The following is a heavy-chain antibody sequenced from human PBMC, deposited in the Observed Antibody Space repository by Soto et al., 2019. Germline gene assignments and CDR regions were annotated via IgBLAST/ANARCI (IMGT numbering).Heavy chain of an antibody. CDR1: GGSINNYY. J-gene: IGHJ5*02. Sequence: SETLSLTCTVSGGSINNYYWSWIRQPPGKGLEWIGYIFYSGRTNYNPSLKSRVTISVDTSKNQFSLKLSSVTAADTAVYYCARARYYYDSSGYLWFDPWGQGTLVTVSS. D-gene: IGHD3-22*01. CDR3: ARARYYYDSSGYLWFDP. V-gene: IGHV4-59*01. CDR2: IFYSGRT.